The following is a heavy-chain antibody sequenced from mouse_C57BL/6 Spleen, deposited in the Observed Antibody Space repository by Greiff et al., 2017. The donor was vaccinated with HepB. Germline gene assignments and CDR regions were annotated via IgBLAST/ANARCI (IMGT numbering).Heavy chain of an antibody. CDR2: INPNYGTT. J-gene: IGHJ1*03. Sequence: EVQLQQSGPELVKPGASVKISCKASGYSFTDYNMNWVKQSNGKSLEWIGVINPNYGTTSYNQKFKGKATLTVDQSSSTSYMQLNSLTSEDSAVDYCARSTTVVGDWYFDVWGTGTTVTVSS. CDR3: ARSTTVVGDWYFDV. D-gene: IGHD1-1*01. CDR1: GYSFTDYN. V-gene: IGHV1-39*01.